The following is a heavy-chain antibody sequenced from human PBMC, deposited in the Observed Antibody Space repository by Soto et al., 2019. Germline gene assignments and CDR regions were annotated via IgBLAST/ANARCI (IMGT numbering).Heavy chain of an antibody. J-gene: IGHJ4*02. CDR3: ARDVQLQSFDY. CDR1: GFTFSSYW. V-gene: IGHV3-74*01. CDR2: INNDGHST. D-gene: IGHD5-18*01. Sequence: EVQLVESGGGLVQPGGSLRLSCAASGFTFSSYWMHWVRQAPGKGLVWVSRINNDGHSTSYADSVKGRFTISRDNAKNTLYRQMNSLRAEETAVYDCARDVQLQSFDYWGQGTLVTVSS.